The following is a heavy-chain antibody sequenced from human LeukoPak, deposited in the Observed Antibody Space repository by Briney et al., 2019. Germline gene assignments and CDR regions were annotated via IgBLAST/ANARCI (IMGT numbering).Heavy chain of an antibody. CDR1: GDSISSYY. Sequence: SETLSLTCTVSGDSISSYYWTWIRQPPGKGLEWIGYIYYSGSTNYNPSLKSRVTISVDTSKNQFSLKPSSVTAADTAVYYCARGIGYCSGGSCYYFDYWGQGTLVTVSS. CDR3: ARGIGYCSGGSCYYFDY. D-gene: IGHD2-15*01. J-gene: IGHJ4*02. CDR2: IYYSGST. V-gene: IGHV4-59*01.